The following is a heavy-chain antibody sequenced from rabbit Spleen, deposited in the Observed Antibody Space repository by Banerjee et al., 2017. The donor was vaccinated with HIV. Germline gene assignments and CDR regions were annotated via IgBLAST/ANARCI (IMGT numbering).Heavy chain of an antibody. CDR3: ARETSSGWGVVSYYFNL. D-gene: IGHD4-1*01. V-gene: IGHV1S40*01. J-gene: IGHJ4*01. Sequence: QSLEESGGDLVKPEGSLTLTCTASGFSFSSRYYMCWVRQAPGKGLEWIACIYAGSSGNTYYASWAKGRFTISKTSSTTVTLQMTSLTAADTATYFCARETSSGWGVVSYYFNLWGPGTLVTVS. CDR1: GFSFSSRYY. CDR2: IYAGSSGNT.